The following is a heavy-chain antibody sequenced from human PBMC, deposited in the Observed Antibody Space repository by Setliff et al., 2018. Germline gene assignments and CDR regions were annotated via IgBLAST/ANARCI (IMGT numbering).Heavy chain of an antibody. D-gene: IGHD3-16*02. J-gene: IGHJ3*01. CDR3: AKQGYSDSLYAFDV. V-gene: IGHV1-2*06. CDR1: GYTFTAYY. CDR2: IHPNTGST. Sequence: ASVKVSFKTSGYTFTAYYIYWVRQAPGHGLELMGRIHPNTGSTNYLQDFQGRVTITRDTSIYTVYMELTGLTSGDTAVYYCAKQGYSDSLYAFDVWGQGTVVTVSS.